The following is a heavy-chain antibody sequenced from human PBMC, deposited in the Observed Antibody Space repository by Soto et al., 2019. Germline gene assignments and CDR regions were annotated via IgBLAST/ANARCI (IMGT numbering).Heavy chain of an antibody. D-gene: IGHD6-6*01. CDR2: IYPGDSDT. Sequence: GESLKISCNGSGYSFTSYWIGWVRQMPGKGLEWMGIIYPGDSDTRYSPSFQGQVTMSADKSISTAYLEWSSLKASATAMYYCARQATRGNWFDPWGQGTLVTVSS. CDR3: ARQATRGNWFDP. J-gene: IGHJ5*02. CDR1: GYSFTSYW. V-gene: IGHV5-51*01.